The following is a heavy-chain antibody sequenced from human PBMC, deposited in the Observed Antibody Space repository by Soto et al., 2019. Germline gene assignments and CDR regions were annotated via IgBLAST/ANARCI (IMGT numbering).Heavy chain of an antibody. CDR1: GFTFSSYA. CDR3: AKGTYYYGSAPYYFDY. Sequence: PGGSLRLSCAASGFTFSSYAMSWVRQAPGKGLEWVSGISDSGGSTYYADSVKGRFTISRDNSKNTLYLQMNSLRAEDTAVYYCAKGTYYYGSAPYYFDYWGQETLVTVS. D-gene: IGHD3-10*01. CDR2: ISDSGGST. V-gene: IGHV3-23*01. J-gene: IGHJ4*02.